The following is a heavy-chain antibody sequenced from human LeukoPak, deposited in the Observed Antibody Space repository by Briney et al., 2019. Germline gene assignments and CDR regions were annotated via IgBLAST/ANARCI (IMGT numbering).Heavy chain of an antibody. CDR1: GGSISNYY. V-gene: IGHV4-59*01. Sequence: SETLSLTCTVSGGSISNYYWSWIRQPPGKGLEWIGYISYIGSTKDNPSLKSRVTISEDTSKKQFSLKLSSVIAADTAVYYCAGSYHYYMDVWGKGTTVTVSS. CDR2: ISYIGST. J-gene: IGHJ6*03. CDR3: AGSYHYYMDV.